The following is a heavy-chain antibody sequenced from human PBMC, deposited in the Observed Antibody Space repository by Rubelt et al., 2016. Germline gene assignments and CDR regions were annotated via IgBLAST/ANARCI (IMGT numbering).Heavy chain of an antibody. V-gene: IGHV3-21*01. Sequence: ADSVKGRFTISRDNAKNSLYLQMNNLRAEDTAVYYCARENLSSSGWSEYYFDYWGQGTLVTVSS. J-gene: IGHJ4*02. CDR3: ARENLSSSGWSEYYFDY. D-gene: IGHD6-19*01.